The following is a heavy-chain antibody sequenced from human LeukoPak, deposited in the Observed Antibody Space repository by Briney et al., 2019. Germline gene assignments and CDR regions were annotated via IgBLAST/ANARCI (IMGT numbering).Heavy chain of an antibody. Sequence: GASLHFSSPGPGSTFTNYWIGWVRPARGKGLGWMGIISPGDSDTRYSTSFQGQVTISADKSIRSAYLLWSSLKASDTAMYYCAKGESSDSIDDWGQGTLVTVSS. CDR3: AKGESSDSIDD. CDR1: GSTFTNYW. D-gene: IGHD6-19*01. V-gene: IGHV5-51*03. J-gene: IGHJ4*02. CDR2: ISPGDSDT.